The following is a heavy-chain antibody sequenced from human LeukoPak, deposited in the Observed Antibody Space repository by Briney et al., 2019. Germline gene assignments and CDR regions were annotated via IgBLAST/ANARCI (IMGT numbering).Heavy chain of an antibody. D-gene: IGHD1-26*01. CDR1: GYSFTNYW. CDR2: IYPGDSDT. CDR3: ARRVDSYWFFDY. J-gene: IGHJ4*02. V-gene: IGHV5-51*01. Sequence: GESLKISCRGSGYSFTNYWIGWVRQMPGKGLEWMGIIYPGDSDTRYIPSFQGQVTISADKSVSTAYLQWSSLRASDTAMYYCARRVDSYWFFDYWGQGTLVTVSS.